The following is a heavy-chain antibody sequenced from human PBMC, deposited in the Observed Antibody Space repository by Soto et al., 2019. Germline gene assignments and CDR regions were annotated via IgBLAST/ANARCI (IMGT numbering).Heavy chain of an antibody. V-gene: IGHV4-4*02. CDR3: ARVMGAYSSSYESDY. D-gene: IGHD6-6*01. Sequence: SETLSLTCAVSGGSISSSNWWSWVRQPPGKGLEWIGEIYHSGSTNYNPSLKSRVTISVDKSKNQFSLKLSSVTAADTAVYYCARVMGAYSSSYESDYWGQGTLVTVSS. CDR1: GGSISSSNW. CDR2: IYHSGST. J-gene: IGHJ4*02.